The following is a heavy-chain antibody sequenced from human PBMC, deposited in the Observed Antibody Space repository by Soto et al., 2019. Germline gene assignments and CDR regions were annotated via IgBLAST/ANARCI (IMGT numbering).Heavy chain of an antibody. CDR2: ISGSGGST. CDR3: AKEWRPRGLEVLRFLALYYYYGMDV. J-gene: IGHJ6*02. V-gene: IGHV3-23*01. D-gene: IGHD3-3*01. Sequence: PGGSLRLSCAASGFTFSSYAMSWVRQAPGKGLEWVSAISGSGGSTYYADSVKGRFTISRDNSKNTLYLQMNSLRAEDTAVYYCAKEWRPRGLEVLRFLALYYYYGMDVWGQGTTVTVSS. CDR1: GFTFSSYA.